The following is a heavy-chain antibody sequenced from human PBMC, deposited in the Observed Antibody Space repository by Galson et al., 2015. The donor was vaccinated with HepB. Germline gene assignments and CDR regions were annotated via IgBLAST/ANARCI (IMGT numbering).Heavy chain of an antibody. CDR3: ARVPNTIFGVVDPAPERKNWFDP. CDR2: IKQDGSEK. D-gene: IGHD3-3*01. V-gene: IGHV3-7*03. CDR1: GFTFSSYW. Sequence: SLRLSCAASGFTFSSYWMSWVRQAPGKGLEWVANIKQDGSEKYYVDSVKGRFTISRDNAKNSLYLQMNSLRAEDTAVYYCARVPNTIFGVVDPAPERKNWFDPWGQGTLVTVSS. J-gene: IGHJ5*02.